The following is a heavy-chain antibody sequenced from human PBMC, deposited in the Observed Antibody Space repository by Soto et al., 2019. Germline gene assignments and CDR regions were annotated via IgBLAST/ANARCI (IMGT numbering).Heavy chain of an antibody. CDR1: GGSFSGYY. V-gene: IGHV4-34*01. J-gene: IGHJ4*02. Sequence: SETLSLTCAVYGGSFSGYYWSWIRQPPGKGLEWIGEINHSGSTNYNPSLKSRVTISVDTSKNQFSLKLSSVTAADTAVYYCARGRRGYSYGYCDSWGQGTPVTVSS. CDR2: INHSGST. CDR3: ARGRRGYSYGYCDS. D-gene: IGHD5-18*01.